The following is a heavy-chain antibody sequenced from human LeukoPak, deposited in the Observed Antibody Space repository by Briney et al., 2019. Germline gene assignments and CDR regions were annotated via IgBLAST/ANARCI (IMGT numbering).Heavy chain of an antibody. Sequence: GASVKVSCTTSGFPFPVYYIHWVRQAPGQGLEWMGWINPNGGGTNSAQKFQGRVAMTRDKSINTAYMELSGLTSDDTAVYYCARDGAGESYSSSYYRGNWFDPWGQGTLVIVSS. J-gene: IGHJ5*02. CDR3: ARDGAGESYSSSYYRGNWFDP. D-gene: IGHD3-22*01. CDR1: GFPFPVYY. CDR2: INPNGGGT. V-gene: IGHV1-2*02.